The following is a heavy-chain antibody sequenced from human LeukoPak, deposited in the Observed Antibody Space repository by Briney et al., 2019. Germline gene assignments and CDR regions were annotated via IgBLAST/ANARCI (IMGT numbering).Heavy chain of an antibody. CDR2: ISSSSATI. CDR1: GSSLSAYN. V-gene: IGHV3-48*01. D-gene: IGHD1-26*01. CDR3: ATTQVGPDEDYFDY. J-gene: IGHJ4*02. Sequence: GGSLRLSCEGSGSSLSAYNMNWVRHAPGKGLESVSYISSSSATILYADSVKGRFTISRDNVKNSLYLQMNSLRPEYTAVYFCATTQVGPDEDYFDYWGQGTLVTVSS.